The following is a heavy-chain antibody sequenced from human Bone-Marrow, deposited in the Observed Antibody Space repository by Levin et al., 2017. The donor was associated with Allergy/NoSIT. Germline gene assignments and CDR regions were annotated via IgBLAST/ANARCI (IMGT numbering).Heavy chain of an antibody. CDR3: ASGCSGDTCYSWGGVYYFDS. D-gene: IGHD2-15*01. CDR1: GFTFRSYW. V-gene: IGHV3-7*01. J-gene: IGHJ4*02. Sequence: GGSLRLSCAASGFTFRSYWMSWVRQAPGKGLEWVANINQDESEKYYVDSVKGRFTISRDNAKNSLFLQMNSLRAEDTAVYYCASGCSGDTCYSWGGVYYFDSWGQGTLVAVSS. CDR2: INQDESEK.